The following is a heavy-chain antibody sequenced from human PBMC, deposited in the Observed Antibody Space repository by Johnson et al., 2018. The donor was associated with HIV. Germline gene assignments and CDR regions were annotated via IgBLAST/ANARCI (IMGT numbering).Heavy chain of an antibody. Sequence: QVQLVESGGGLVKPGGSLRLSCAASGFTFSDYYMSWIRQAPGKGLEWVSYIASSDSPIYYADSVKGRFTISRDNAKNSLYLQMNSLRGEDTAVYYCTRDSVAPDAFDIWGQGTIVTVSS. V-gene: IGHV3-11*04. J-gene: IGHJ3*02. CDR3: TRDSVAPDAFDI. CDR2: IASSDSPI. D-gene: IGHD6-19*01. CDR1: GFTFSDYY.